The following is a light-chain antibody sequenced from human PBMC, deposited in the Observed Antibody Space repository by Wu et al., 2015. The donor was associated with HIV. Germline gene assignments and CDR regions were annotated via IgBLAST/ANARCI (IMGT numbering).Light chain of an antibody. Sequence: DIQMTQFPSSLSASVGDRVTITCRASQSFNSWLAWYQQKPGKAPKLLIYKAYTLESGVPSRFSGSGSGTEFTLTISSLQPEDSASYYCQQSFNTPRTFGQGTKVEI. CDR2: KAY. V-gene: IGKV1-5*03. CDR1: QSFNSW. CDR3: QQSFNTPRT. J-gene: IGKJ1*01.